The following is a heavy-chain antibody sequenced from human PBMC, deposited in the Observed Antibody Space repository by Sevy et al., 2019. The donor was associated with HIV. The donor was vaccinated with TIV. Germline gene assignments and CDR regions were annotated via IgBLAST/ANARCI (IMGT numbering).Heavy chain of an antibody. CDR2: INPNSGVT. J-gene: IGHJ4*02. V-gene: IGHV1-2*02. D-gene: IGHD4-17*01. CDR3: ARWGVGTTVTPSGY. Sequence: ASVKVSCKASGYTFSDYYIHWVRQAPGQGLEWMGWINPNSGVTNNAQKFQGRVTMTRDTSINTAYMELSRLTSDDTAVYYCARWGVGTTVTPSGYWGQGTQVTVSS. CDR1: GYTFSDYY.